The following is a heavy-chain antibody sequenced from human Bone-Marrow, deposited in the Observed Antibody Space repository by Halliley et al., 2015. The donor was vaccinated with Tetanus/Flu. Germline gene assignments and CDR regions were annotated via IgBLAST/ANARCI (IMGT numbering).Heavy chain of an antibody. D-gene: IGHD3-3*01. Sequence: TLSLTCIVSGDSMSRYYWSWIRQPPGRGLEWIGYIYYSGNTNYNVTLKSRVTISVDTSKRQFSLKVTSVTAADTAVYYCARHLGGIRSGPWGGPVDIWGRGAMVTVSS. J-gene: IGHJ3*02. CDR1: GDSMSRYY. V-gene: IGHV4-59*01. CDR3: ARHLGGIRSGPWGGPVDI. CDR2: IYYSGNT.